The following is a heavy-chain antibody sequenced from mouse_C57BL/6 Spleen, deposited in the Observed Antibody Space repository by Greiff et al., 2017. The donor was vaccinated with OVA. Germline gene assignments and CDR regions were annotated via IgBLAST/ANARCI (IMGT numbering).Heavy chain of an antibody. Sequence: QVQLQQPGAVLVRPGSSVKMSCKASGYTFTSYWMHWVKQSPIKGLEWIGNIDPSDSDTHYNQQLKAKATLTVDKSSSTAYMQLSSLTSEDTAVDYGAQEDVCYWGEGTTLSAS. CDR2: IDPSDSDT. CDR1: GYTFTSYW. CDR3: AQEDVCY. V-gene: IGHV1-52*01. J-gene: IGHJ2*01.